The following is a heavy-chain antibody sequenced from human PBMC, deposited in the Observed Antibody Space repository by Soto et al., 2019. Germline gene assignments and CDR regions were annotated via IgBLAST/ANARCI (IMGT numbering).Heavy chain of an antibody. D-gene: IGHD2-15*01. CDR2: ISSNGGST. CDR3: VKDFVVVVVAATTVDY. Sequence: GGSLRLSCSASGFTFSSYAMHWVRQAPGKGLEYVSAISSNGGSTYYADSVKGRFTISRDNSKNTLYLQMSSLRAEDTAVYYCVKDFVVVVVAATTVDYWGQGTLVTVSS. J-gene: IGHJ4*02. V-gene: IGHV3-64D*08. CDR1: GFTFSSYA.